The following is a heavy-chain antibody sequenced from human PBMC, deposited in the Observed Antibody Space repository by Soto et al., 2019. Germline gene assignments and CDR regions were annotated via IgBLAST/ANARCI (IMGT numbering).Heavy chain of an antibody. CDR2: IYYSGST. CDR3: ASPKIAFYNWFDP. J-gene: IGHJ5*02. D-gene: IGHD3-3*02. Sequence: QLQLQESGPGLVKPSETLSLTCTVSGGSISSSSYYWGWIRQPPGKGLEWIGSIYYSGSTYYNPSLKSRATISVDTSKNQFSMKLSSVTAADTAVYYCASPKIAFYNWFDPWGQGTLVTVSS. CDR1: GGSISSSSYY. V-gene: IGHV4-39*01.